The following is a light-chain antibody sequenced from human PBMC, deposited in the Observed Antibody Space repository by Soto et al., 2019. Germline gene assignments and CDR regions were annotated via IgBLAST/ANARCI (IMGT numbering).Light chain of an antibody. CDR1: SGDVGAHDF. J-gene: IGLJ1*01. CDR2: DVN. Sequence: VLTQPASVSGSPGQPITISCTGTSGDVGAHDFVSWYQHHPGKAPRLVIYDVNRRPAGASNRFSGSKSGSTASLTISTLQAEDEADYYCSSFTNTYSYVFGTGTKVTVL. CDR3: SSFTNTYSYV. V-gene: IGLV2-14*01.